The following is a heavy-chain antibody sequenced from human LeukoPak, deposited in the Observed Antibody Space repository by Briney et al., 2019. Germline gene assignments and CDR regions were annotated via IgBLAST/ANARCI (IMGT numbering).Heavy chain of an antibody. CDR2: ISSSSSYI. V-gene: IGHV3-21*01. CDR1: GFTFSSYS. Sequence: GGSLRLSCAASGFTFSSYSMNWVRQAPGKGLEWVSSISSSSSYIYYADSVKGRFTISRDNAKNSLYLQMNSLRAEDTAVYYCARDWKAAGAFDIWGQGTMVTVSS. CDR3: ARDWKAAGAFDI. J-gene: IGHJ3*02. D-gene: IGHD6-13*01.